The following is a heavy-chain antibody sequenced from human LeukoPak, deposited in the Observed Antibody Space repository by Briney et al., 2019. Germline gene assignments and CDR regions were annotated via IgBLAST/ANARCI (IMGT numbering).Heavy chain of an antibody. CDR1: GGSISSGDYY. CDR2: IYYSGST. D-gene: IGHD3-22*01. J-gene: IGHJ4*02. CDR3: ARDRNYYDSRGWYFDY. V-gene: IGHV4-30-4*08. Sequence: SQTLSLTXTVSGGSISSGDYYWSWIGQPPGKGLEWIGYIYYSGSTYYNPSLKSRVTISVDTSKNQFSLKLSSVTAADTAVYYCARDRNYYDSRGWYFDYWGQGTLVTVSS.